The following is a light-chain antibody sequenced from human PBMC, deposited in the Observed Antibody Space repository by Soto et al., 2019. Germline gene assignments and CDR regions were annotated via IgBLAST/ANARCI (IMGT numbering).Light chain of an antibody. Sequence: QSVLTQPPSVSGSPGQSVTISCTGTSSDVYNRVSWYQQPPGTAPKLMIYEVSNRPSGVPDRFSGSKSGNSVSLTISGLQPDDKADYKCSLYTSSSTSWVFGGGTKLTVL. CDR2: EVS. V-gene: IGLV2-18*01. J-gene: IGLJ3*02. CDR1: SSDVYNR. CDR3: SLYTSSSTSWV.